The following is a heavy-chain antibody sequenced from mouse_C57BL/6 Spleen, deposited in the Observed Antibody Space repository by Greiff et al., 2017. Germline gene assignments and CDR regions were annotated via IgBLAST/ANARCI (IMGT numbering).Heavy chain of an antibody. CDR3: ARGYDYYGSSYFAY. CDR1: GFTFSSYA. J-gene: IGHJ3*01. D-gene: IGHD1-1*01. CDR2: ISDGGSYT. V-gene: IGHV5-4*03. Sequence: EVKVVESGGGLVKPGGSLKLSCAASGFTFSSYAMSWVRQTPEKRLEWVATISDGGSYTYYPDNVKGRFTISRDNAKNNLYLQMSHLKSEDTAMYYCARGYDYYGSSYFAYWGQGTLVTVSA.